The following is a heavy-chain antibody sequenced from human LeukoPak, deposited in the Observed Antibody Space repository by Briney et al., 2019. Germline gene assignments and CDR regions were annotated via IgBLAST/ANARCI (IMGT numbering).Heavy chain of an antibody. CDR2: MYSSGST. J-gene: IGHJ4*02. Sequence: TSETLSLTCTVSGGSVSSGAYYWGWIRQHPGEGLEWIGYMYSSGSTYYNPSLKSRVSISVDTSNNQFSLRLSSVTAADTAVYYCARDLGWGFDYWGQGTLVTVSS. CDR3: ARDLGWGFDY. V-gene: IGHV4-31*03. D-gene: IGHD6-19*01. CDR1: GGSVSSGAYY.